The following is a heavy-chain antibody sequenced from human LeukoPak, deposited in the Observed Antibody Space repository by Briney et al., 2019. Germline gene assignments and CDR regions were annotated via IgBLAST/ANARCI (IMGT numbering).Heavy chain of an antibody. Sequence: SQTLSLTCTVSGGSLSSSSYYWGWIRQPPGKGLEWIGSIYYSGSTYYNPSLKSRVTISVDTSKNQFSLKLSSVTAADTAVYYCARQREMATRDAFDIWGQGTMVTVSS. CDR2: IYYSGST. CDR1: GGSLSSSSYY. CDR3: ARQREMATRDAFDI. V-gene: IGHV4-39*01. J-gene: IGHJ3*02. D-gene: IGHD5-24*01.